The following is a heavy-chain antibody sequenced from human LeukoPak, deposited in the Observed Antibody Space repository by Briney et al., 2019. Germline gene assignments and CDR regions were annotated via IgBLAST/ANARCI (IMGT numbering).Heavy chain of an antibody. D-gene: IGHD3-9*01. CDR1: GFTFSNYA. CDR3: AKWGDFDVLTGYYVPDF. J-gene: IGHJ4*02. Sequence: GGSLRLSCAASGFTFSNYARSWVRQAPGKGVEWGSAINGSGGNTYYPVSVKGRFTISSDNSTNTLYLQMNSLRAEDTAVYYCAKWGDFDVLTGYYVPDFWGQGTLVTVSS. CDR2: INGSGGNT. V-gene: IGHV3-23*01.